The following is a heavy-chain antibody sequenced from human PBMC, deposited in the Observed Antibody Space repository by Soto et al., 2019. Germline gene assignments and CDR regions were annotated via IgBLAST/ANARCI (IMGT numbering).Heavy chain of an antibody. CDR1: GGTFSSYA. CDR3: ASWGTADIGIVGARGGELND. Sequence: QVQLVQSGAEVKKPGSSVKVSCKASGGTFSSYAISWVRQAPGQGLEWMGGIIPIFGTANYAQKFQGRVTITANESTGTANMELGSLRAEDTDVYYCASWGTADIGIVGARGGELNDWGKGTLVTVS. D-gene: IGHD1-26*01. CDR2: IIPIFGTA. V-gene: IGHV1-69*12. J-gene: IGHJ4*02.